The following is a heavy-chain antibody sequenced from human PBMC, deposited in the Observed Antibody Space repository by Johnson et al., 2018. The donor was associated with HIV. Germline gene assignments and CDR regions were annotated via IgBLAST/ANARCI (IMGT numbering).Heavy chain of an antibody. D-gene: IGHD3-22*01. J-gene: IGHJ3*02. CDR3: TSGSYYYDSRGSLVPAFDI. Sequence: EVQLVESGGGLVQPGGSLRLSCAASGFTFSSYWMHWVRQAPGKGLVWVSRINSDGSSTSYADSVKGRFTISRDNAKNTLYVQMNSLKTEDTAVYYCTSGSYYYDSRGSLVPAFDIWGQGTMVTVSS. V-gene: IGHV3-74*01. CDR1: GFTFSSYW. CDR2: INSDGSST.